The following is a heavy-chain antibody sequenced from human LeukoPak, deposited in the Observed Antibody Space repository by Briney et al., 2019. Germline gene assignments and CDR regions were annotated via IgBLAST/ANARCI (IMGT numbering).Heavy chain of an antibody. V-gene: IGHV4-38-2*01. CDR3: AMLRLGELSLLANAYDI. Sequence: SETLSLTCDVSGSSVNSDQYWGWMRHSPGAGLEWIGSVPQTGSPYYNPSLGSRVSLSIDSTKNSFSLRLTSVTAADTAVYYCAMLRLGELSLLANAYDIWGQGTMVIVSS. J-gene: IGHJ3*02. CDR1: GSSVNSDQY. D-gene: IGHD3-16*02. CDR2: VPQTGSP.